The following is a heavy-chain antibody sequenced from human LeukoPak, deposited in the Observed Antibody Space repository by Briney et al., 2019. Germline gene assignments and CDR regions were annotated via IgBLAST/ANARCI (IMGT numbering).Heavy chain of an antibody. CDR3: ARGVGAIINPFDY. V-gene: IGHV3-21*01. Sequence: GGSLRLSCAASGFTFSSYSMNWVRQAPGRGLEWVSSISSSSSYIYYADSVKGRFTISRDKAKNSLYLQMNSLRAEDTAVYYCARGVGAIINPFDYWGQGTLVTVSS. CDR2: ISSSSSYI. J-gene: IGHJ4*02. CDR1: GFTFSSYS. D-gene: IGHD1-26*01.